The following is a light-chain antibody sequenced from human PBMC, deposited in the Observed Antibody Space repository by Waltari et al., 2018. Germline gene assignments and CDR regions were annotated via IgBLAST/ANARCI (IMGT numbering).Light chain of an antibody. CDR2: WAS. CDR3: QQYYSDKT. CDR1: QSILSSSNNRNF. J-gene: IGKJ1*01. Sequence: DIVMTQSPNSRAVSLGERATISCKSSQSILSSSNNRNFLSWYHQKPGQPPKLLIYWASTRESGVPDRFSGSGSGTDFTLTISSLQAEDVAVYYCQQYYSDKTFGQGTKVEIK. V-gene: IGKV4-1*01.